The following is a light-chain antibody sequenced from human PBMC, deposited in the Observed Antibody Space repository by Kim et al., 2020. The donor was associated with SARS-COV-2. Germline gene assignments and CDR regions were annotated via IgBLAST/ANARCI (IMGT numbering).Light chain of an antibody. J-gene: IGLJ2*01. V-gene: IGLV3-1*01. CDR1: KLGDKY. Sequence: SYELTQPPSVSVSPGQTASITCSGDKLGDKYVCWYQQKPGQSPLLVIYQDTKRPSGIPERFSGSNFGNTATLTISGSQAMDEADYYCQAWDTGTVVFGGGTQLTVL. CDR3: QAWDTGTVV. CDR2: QDT.